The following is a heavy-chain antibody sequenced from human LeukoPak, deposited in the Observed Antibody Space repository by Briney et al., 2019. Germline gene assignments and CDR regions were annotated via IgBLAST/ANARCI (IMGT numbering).Heavy chain of an antibody. Sequence: GGSLRLSCAASGFTFSSYGMYWVRQAPGKGLEWVAVIWYDGSNKYYVDSVKGRFTISRDNSKNTLYVQMNRLRAEDTAVYYCAKGYYGSGSYGLVAFDIWGQGTMVTVSS. CDR1: GFTFSSYG. CDR3: AKGYYGSGSYGLVAFDI. V-gene: IGHV3-33*06. D-gene: IGHD3-10*01. CDR2: IWYDGSNK. J-gene: IGHJ3*02.